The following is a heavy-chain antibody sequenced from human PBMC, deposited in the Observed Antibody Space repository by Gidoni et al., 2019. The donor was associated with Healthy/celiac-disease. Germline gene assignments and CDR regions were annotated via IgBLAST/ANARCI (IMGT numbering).Heavy chain of an antibody. CDR2: ISWNSGSI. D-gene: IGHD3-10*01. J-gene: IGHJ6*02. CDR3: AKVGRGYGMDV. CDR1: AFTFDDYA. V-gene: IGHV3-9*01. Sequence: EVQLVESGGGLVQPGRSLRLSCSASAFTFDDYAMHWVRQAPGKGLEWVSGISWNSGSIGYADSVKGRFTISRDNAKNSLYLQMNSLRAEDTALYYCAKVGRGYGMDVWGQGTTVTVSS.